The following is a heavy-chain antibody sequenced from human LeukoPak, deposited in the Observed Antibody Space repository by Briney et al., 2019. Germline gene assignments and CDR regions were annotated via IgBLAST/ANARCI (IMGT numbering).Heavy chain of an antibody. Sequence: SETLSLTCAVSAYSIRGDDYWGWVRQSPGKGLEWIGSIYHSGSTHYNPSLKSRITISVDTSNNQFSLMLNSVTAADTAVYYCARNRSMTTTPGFDHWGQGTLVSVSS. J-gene: IGHJ4*02. V-gene: IGHV4-38-2*01. D-gene: IGHD4-11*01. CDR2: IYHSGST. CDR1: AYSIRGDDY. CDR3: ARNRSMTTTPGFDH.